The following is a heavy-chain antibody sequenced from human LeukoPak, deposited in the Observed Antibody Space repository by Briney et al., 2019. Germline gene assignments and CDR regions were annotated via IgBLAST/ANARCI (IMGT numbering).Heavy chain of an antibody. CDR1: GGSISSYY. J-gene: IGHJ4*02. D-gene: IGHD3-9*01. CDR2: IYTSGST. Sequence: KASETLSLTCTVSGGSISSYYWSWIRQPAGKGLEWIGRIYTSGSTNFNPSFKSRVTMSVDTSKNQFSLNLSPGTAAVSALYYCARRGSYYVFLTGLEVFDYWGQGTLVTVS. V-gene: IGHV4-4*07. CDR3: ARRGSYYVFLTGLEVFDY.